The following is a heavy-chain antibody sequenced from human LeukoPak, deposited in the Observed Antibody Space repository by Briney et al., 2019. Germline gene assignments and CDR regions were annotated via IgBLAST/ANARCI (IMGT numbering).Heavy chain of an antibody. CDR1: KFTFSSYW. V-gene: IGHV3-74*01. CDR3: ARVGWGGQVVPAS. Sequence: GGSLRLSCAASKFTFSSYWMHWVRQAPGKGLVWVSRINSDGSTTSYADSVKGRFTISRDNAKNSLYLQMNSLRAEDTAVYYCARVGWGGQVVPASWGQGTLVTVSS. CDR2: INSDGSTT. D-gene: IGHD2-2*01. J-gene: IGHJ5*02.